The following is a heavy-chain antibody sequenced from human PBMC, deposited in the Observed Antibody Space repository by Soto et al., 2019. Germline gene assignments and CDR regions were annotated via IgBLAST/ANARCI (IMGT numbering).Heavy chain of an antibody. J-gene: IGHJ4*02. D-gene: IGHD6-19*01. CDR3: ARYFVAGSPITFDY. Sequence: SETLSLTCTVSGGSISTYDWSWIRQSPGKGLEWIGCIYYSGSTYYNPSLKSRVTISVDTSKNQFSLKLSSVTAADTAVYYCARYFVAGSPITFDYWGQGALVTVSS. CDR1: GGSISTYD. CDR2: IYYSGST. V-gene: IGHV4-59*12.